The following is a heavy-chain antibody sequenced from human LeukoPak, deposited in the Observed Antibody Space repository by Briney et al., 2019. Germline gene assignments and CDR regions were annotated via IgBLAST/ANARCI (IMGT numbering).Heavy chain of an antibody. V-gene: IGHV1-3*01. D-gene: IGHD2-2*01. Sequence: ASVKVSCKTSGYTFTTYAIHWVRQAPGQRLEWMGLINADDGNTRYSQRFQGGVTITQDTSANTAYMELSSLRFEDTAVYYCARGIVVQPSANWFDPWGQGTPVTVSS. CDR1: GYTFTTYA. CDR3: ARGIVVQPSANWFDP. J-gene: IGHJ5*02. CDR2: INADDGNT.